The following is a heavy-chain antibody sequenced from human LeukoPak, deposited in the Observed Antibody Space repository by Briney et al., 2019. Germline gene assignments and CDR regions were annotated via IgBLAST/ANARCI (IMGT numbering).Heavy chain of an antibody. D-gene: IGHD3-10*01. Sequence: SETLSLTCTVSGGSISSSSYYWGWIRQPPGKGLEWIGSIYYSGSTYYNPSLKSRVTISVDTSKNQFSLKLSSVTAADTAVYYCARDFALYGSGSLDAFDIWGQGTMVTVSS. V-gene: IGHV4-39*07. CDR1: GGSISSSSYY. CDR2: IYYSGST. J-gene: IGHJ3*02. CDR3: ARDFALYGSGSLDAFDI.